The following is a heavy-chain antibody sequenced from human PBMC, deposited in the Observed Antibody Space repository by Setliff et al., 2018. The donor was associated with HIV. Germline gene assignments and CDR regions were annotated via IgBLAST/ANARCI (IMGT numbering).Heavy chain of an antibody. J-gene: IGHJ4*02. CDR3: TKPTTVVTSYYFDS. CDR1: GFTFSNYG. D-gene: IGHD4-17*01. V-gene: IGHV3-30*18. Sequence: SGGSLRLSCAASGFTFSNYGMQWVRQAPGKGLEWVAIISYHERDTFYADSVKGRFTISRDNFNSMLYLQMNNLRAEDTAVYYCTKPTTVVTSYYFDSWGQGTQVTVSS. CDR2: ISYHERDT.